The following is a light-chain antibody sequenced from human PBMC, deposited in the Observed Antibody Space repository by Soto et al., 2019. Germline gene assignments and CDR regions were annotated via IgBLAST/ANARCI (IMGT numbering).Light chain of an antibody. CDR1: GSDIGGYNY. CDR2: EVS. CDR3: TSYTSSNTVI. Sequence: QSALTKPASVSGSPGQSITISCTGSGSDIGGYNYVSWYQHYPGKAPKLLIYEVSYRPSGVSNRFSGSKSGNTASLTISGLQAEDEADYYCTSYTSSNTVIFGGGTKLTVL. J-gene: IGLJ2*01. V-gene: IGLV2-14*01.